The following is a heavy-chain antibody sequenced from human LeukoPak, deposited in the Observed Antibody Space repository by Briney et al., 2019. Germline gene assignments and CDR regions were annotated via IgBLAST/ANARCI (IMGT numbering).Heavy chain of an antibody. J-gene: IGHJ3*02. CDR2: IKEDGGVK. Sequence: GGSLRLSCAASGFTFRGSWMAWVRQAPGKELEWVGNIKEDGGVKNYVDSVKGRFTTSRDNARNSLYLQMHSLRADDTAVYYCARDSGYNAFDIGGQGTMVTVSS. CDR1: GFTFRGSW. CDR3: ARDSGYNAFDI. D-gene: IGHD5-18*01. V-gene: IGHV3-7*01.